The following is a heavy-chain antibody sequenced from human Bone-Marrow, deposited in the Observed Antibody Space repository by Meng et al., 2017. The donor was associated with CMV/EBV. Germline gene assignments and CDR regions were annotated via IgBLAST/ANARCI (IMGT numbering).Heavy chain of an antibody. CDR1: GYTFTSYG. Sequence: SVKVSCKASGYTFTSYGISWVRQAPGQGLEWMGRIIPILGIANYAQKFQGRVTITADKSTSTAYMELSSLRSEDTAVYYCARALGVVVVPAAIPPYGMDVWGQGTTVTVSS. CDR3: ARALGVVVVPAAIPPYGMDV. J-gene: IGHJ6*02. CDR2: IIPILGIA. D-gene: IGHD2-2*01. V-gene: IGHV1-69*04.